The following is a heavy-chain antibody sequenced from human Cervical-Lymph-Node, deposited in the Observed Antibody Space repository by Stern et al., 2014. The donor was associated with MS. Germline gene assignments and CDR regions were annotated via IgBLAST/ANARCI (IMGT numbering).Heavy chain of an antibody. D-gene: IGHD3-10*01. CDR2: ISSSSSYI. Sequence: EVPLVESGGGLVKPGGSLRLSCAASGFTFSSYSMNWVRQAPGKGLEWVSSISSSSSYIYYADSVKGRFTISRDNAKNSLYLQMNSLRAEDTAVYYCARGRGTYYYGSGTYVDYWGQGTLVTVSS. CDR3: ARGRGTYYYGSGTYVDY. CDR1: GFTFSSYS. J-gene: IGHJ4*02. V-gene: IGHV3-21*01.